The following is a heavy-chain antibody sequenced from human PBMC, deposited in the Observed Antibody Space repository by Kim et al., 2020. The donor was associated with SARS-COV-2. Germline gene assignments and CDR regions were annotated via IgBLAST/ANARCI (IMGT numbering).Heavy chain of an antibody. J-gene: IGHJ6*01. V-gene: IGHV1-3*01. CDR3: ARVTGTVWGYYYGMDV. CDR2: INAGNGNT. D-gene: IGHD3-16*01. CDR1: GYTFTSYA. Sequence: ASVKVSCKASGYTFTSYAMHWVRQAPGQRLEWMGWINAGNGNTKYSQKFQGRVTITRDTSPSTAYMELSSLRSEDTAVYYCARVTGTVWGYYYGMDVWGQGATVSLSS.